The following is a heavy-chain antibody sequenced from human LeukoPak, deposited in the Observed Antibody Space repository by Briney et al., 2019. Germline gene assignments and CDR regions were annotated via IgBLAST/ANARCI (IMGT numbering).Heavy chain of an antibody. CDR2: ISAYNGNT. CDR1: GYTFTSYG. D-gene: IGHD2-15*01. J-gene: IGHJ6*02. Sequence: ASVKVSCKASGYTFTSYGISWVRQAPGQGLEWMGWISAYNGNTNYAQKLQSRVIMTTDTSTSTAYMELRSLRSDDTAVYYCARDLVVVAATDYYGMDVWGQGTTVTVSS. CDR3: ARDLVVVAATDYYGMDV. V-gene: IGHV1-18*01.